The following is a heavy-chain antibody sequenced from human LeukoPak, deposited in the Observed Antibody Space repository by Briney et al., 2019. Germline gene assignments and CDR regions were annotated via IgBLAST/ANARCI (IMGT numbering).Heavy chain of an antibody. CDR2: IKQDGSEK. Sequence: GGSLRLSCAASGFTFSSNYMSWVRQAPGKGLEWVANIKQDGSEKYYVDSVKGRFTISRDNAKNSLYLQMNSLRAEDTAVYYCARVSDPYSSMVYYFDYWGQGALVTVSS. CDR3: ARVSDPYSSMVYYFDY. D-gene: IGHD6-13*01. J-gene: IGHJ4*02. V-gene: IGHV3-7*01. CDR1: GFTFSSNY.